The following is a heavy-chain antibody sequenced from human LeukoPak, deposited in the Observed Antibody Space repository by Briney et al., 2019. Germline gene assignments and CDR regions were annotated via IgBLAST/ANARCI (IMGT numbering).Heavy chain of an antibody. D-gene: IGHD6-19*01. CDR1: GYSISNGYH. CDR3: VAGIPVADTY. J-gene: IGHJ4*02. Sequence: SETLSLTCSVSGYSISNGYHWGWIRQSPGKGLEWIGSVYHTGSTYYNPSLKSRVIVSAVLSENQFSLNLSSVTAADTAVYYCVAGIPVADTYWGQGTLVIVSS. CDR2: VYHTGST. V-gene: IGHV4-38-2*02.